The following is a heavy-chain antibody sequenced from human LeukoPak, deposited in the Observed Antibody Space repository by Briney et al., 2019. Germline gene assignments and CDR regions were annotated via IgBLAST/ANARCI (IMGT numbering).Heavy chain of an antibody. CDR1: GFTFSDYY. D-gene: IGHD5-12*01. V-gene: IGHV3-11*01. Sequence: GGSLRLSCAASGFTFSDYYMSWIRQAPGKGLEWVAYITSSGDDIYYADSVKGRFTISRDNAKNALFLRMSSLRVEDTATYYCAGDIVATSGDFWGQGTLVSVSS. CDR3: AGDIVATSGDF. CDR2: ITSSGDDI. J-gene: IGHJ4*02.